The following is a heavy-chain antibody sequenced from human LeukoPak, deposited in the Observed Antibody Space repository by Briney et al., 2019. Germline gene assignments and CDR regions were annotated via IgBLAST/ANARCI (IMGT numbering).Heavy chain of an antibody. Sequence: SETLSLTCSVSGGSISSGPSYWAWIRQPPGQGLEWIASVSYVGNTYYNSSLKSRLTISIDTSRNDFSLKLTSVTAADTAVYYCASLRRPGDAFDIWGQGTMVTVSS. V-gene: IGHV4-39*07. CDR1: GGSISSGPSY. CDR3: ASLRRPGDAFDI. CDR2: VSYVGNT. D-gene: IGHD7-27*01. J-gene: IGHJ3*02.